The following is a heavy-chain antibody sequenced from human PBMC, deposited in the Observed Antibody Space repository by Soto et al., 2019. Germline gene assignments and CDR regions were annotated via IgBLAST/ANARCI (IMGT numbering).Heavy chain of an antibody. CDR1: GYTFTTHN. J-gene: IGHJ4*01. CDR3: VRYGVAAAY. Sequence: RASVKVSCKASGYTFTTHNINWVRQATGQGLEWMGWMNPNSGTTGYAQKFQDRITLTRDTSKTTAYMELSSLTSDDTAVYFCVRYGVAAAYWGQGTQVTVYS. D-gene: IGHD2-8*01. V-gene: IGHV1-8*02. CDR2: MNPNSGTT.